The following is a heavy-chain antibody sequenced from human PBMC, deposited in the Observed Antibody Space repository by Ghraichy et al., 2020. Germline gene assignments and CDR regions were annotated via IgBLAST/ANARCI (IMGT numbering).Heavy chain of an antibody. CDR2: ISGSGGST. Sequence: ETLSLTCAASRFNFSNYAMTWVRQAPGKGLEWVSAISGSGGSTYYADSGKGRFTISRDNSKNTLYLQMNSLRAEDTAVYYCAKLFPRIVVVPAAGMDVWGQGTTGTVSS. D-gene: IGHD2-2*01. V-gene: IGHV3-23*01. CDR3: AKLFPRIVVVPAAGMDV. CDR1: RFNFSNYA. J-gene: IGHJ6*02.